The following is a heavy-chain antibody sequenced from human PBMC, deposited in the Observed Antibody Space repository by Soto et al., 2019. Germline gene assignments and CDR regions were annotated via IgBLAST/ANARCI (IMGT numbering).Heavy chain of an antibody. CDR3: ASNYCTNGVCYHRYYYYGMDV. Sequence: GASVKVSCKASGGTFSSCAISCVRQAPGQGLEWMGGIIPIFGTANYAQKFQGRVTITADESTNTAYMELSSLRSEDTAVYYCASNYCTNGVCYHRYYYYGMDVWGQGTTVTVSS. V-gene: IGHV1-69*13. CDR2: IIPIFGTA. J-gene: IGHJ6*02. D-gene: IGHD2-8*01. CDR1: GGTFSSCA.